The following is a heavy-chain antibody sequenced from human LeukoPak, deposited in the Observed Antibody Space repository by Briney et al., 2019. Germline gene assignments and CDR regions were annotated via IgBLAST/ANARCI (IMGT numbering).Heavy chain of an antibody. CDR1: GGSISSYY. CDR3: ARHRITMVRGAHFDY. V-gene: IGHV4-59*08. Sequence: SETLSLTCPVSGGSISSYYWSWIRQPPGKGLEWIGYIYYSGSTNYNPSLKSRVTISVDTSKNQFSLKLSSVTAADTAVYYCARHRITMVRGAHFDYWGQGTLVTVSS. D-gene: IGHD3-10*01. J-gene: IGHJ4*02. CDR2: IYYSGST.